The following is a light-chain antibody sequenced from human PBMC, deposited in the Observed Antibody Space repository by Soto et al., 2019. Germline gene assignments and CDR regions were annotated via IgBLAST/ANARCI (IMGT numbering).Light chain of an antibody. CDR3: QQFGSSVT. CDR1: QSVSSSY. V-gene: IGKV3-20*01. Sequence: MVFTQSPCTLSLSQGERATLSCRASQSVSSSYLAWYQHKPGQAPRLLIYRTSTRATGIPDRFSGSGSGTDFTLTIRRLEPEDFAVYYCQQFGSSVTFGQGTRLEI. CDR2: RTS. J-gene: IGKJ5*01.